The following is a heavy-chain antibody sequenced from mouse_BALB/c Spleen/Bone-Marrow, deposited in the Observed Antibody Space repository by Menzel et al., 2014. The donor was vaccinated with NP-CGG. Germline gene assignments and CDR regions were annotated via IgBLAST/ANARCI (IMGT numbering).Heavy chain of an antibody. CDR1: GFTFSNYG. Sequence: EVQGVESRGGLVQPGGSLKLSCAASGFTFSNYGMSWVRQTPDKRLEFVATINANGGDTYYPDSVKGRFTISRDNAKNTLYLQMSSLKSEDTAMYYCARGVVYVSWFAYWGQGTLVAASA. CDR3: ARGVVYVSWFAY. CDR2: INANGGDT. J-gene: IGHJ3*01. D-gene: IGHD2-12*01. V-gene: IGHV5-6-3*01.